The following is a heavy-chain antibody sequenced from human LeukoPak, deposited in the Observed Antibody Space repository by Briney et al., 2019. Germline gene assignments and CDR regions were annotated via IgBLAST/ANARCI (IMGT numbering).Heavy chain of an antibody. Sequence: ASVKVSCKASGYTFTGCYMHWVRQAPGQGLEWMGWINPNSGGTNYAQKFQGRVTLTRDTSISTAYMELSRLRSDDTAVYYCARGLAVVVPAAIGYWGQGTLVTVSS. CDR1: GYTFTGCY. D-gene: IGHD2-2*01. J-gene: IGHJ4*02. CDR2: INPNSGGT. V-gene: IGHV1-2*02. CDR3: ARGLAVVVPAAIGY.